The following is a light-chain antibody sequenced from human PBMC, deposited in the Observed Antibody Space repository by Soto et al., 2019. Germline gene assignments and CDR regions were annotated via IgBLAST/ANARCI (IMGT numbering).Light chain of an antibody. CDR1: QSVSSN. V-gene: IGKV3-15*01. Sequence: XQXPXTXXVSXGERATLSCRASQSVSSNLAWYQQKPGQAPRLLIYGASTRATGIPARFSGSGSGTEFTLTISSLQSEDFAVYYCQQYNNWPPGTFGQGTKVEIK. CDR3: QQYNNWPPGT. CDR2: GAS. J-gene: IGKJ1*01.